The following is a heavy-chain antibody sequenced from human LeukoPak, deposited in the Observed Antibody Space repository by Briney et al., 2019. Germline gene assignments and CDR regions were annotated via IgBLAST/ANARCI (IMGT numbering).Heavy chain of an antibody. J-gene: IGHJ5*02. CDR3: ARVFPWEQTGFDP. Sequence: ASVKVSCKASGYTFTSYYMHWVRQAPGQGLEWMGIINPSGGSTSYTQKFQGRVTMTRDTSTSTVYMELSSLRSEDTAVYYCARVFPWEQTGFDPWGQGTLVTVSS. V-gene: IGHV1-46*03. D-gene: IGHD1-26*01. CDR1: GYTFTSYY. CDR2: INPSGGST.